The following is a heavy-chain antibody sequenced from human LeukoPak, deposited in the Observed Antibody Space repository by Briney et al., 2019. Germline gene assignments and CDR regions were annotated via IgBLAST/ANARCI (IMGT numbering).Heavy chain of an antibody. CDR2: IYYSGST. D-gene: IGHD5-18*01. J-gene: IGHJ6*03. CDR3: ARGKASGYSYGYYYYYYMDV. Sequence: SETLSLTCTVSGGSISSYYWSWIRQPPGKGLEWIGYIYYSGSTYYNPSLKSRVTISVDTSKNQFSLKLSSVTAADTAVYYCARGKASGYSYGYYYYYYMDVWGKGTTVTVSS. V-gene: IGHV4-59*01. CDR1: GGSISSYY.